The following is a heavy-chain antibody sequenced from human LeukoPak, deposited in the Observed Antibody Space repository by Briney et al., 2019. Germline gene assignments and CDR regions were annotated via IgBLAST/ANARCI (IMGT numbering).Heavy chain of an antibody. CDR3: ARGIVVGAGYFDY. D-gene: IGHD1-26*01. CDR1: GYTFTGYY. V-gene: IGHV1-2*04. CDR2: INPNSGGT. Sequence: GASVKVSCKASGYTFTGYYMHWVRQAPGQGLEWMGWINPNSGGTNYAQKFQGWVTMTRDTSISTAYMELSRLRSDDTDVYYCARGIVVGAGYFDYWGQGTLVTVSS. J-gene: IGHJ4*02.